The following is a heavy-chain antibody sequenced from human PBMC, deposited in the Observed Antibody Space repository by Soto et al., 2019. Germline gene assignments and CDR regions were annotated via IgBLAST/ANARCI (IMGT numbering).Heavy chain of an antibody. CDR1: GFTFSSYS. Sequence: EVQLAESGGGLVKPGGSLRLSCAASGFTFSSYSMNWVRQAPGKGLEWVSSISSSSSYIYYADSVKGRFTISRDNAKNSLYLQMNSLRAEDTAVYYCASLEGYCSSTSCLDYWGQGTLVTVSS. CDR2: ISSSSSYI. J-gene: IGHJ4*02. D-gene: IGHD2-2*01. CDR3: ASLEGYCSSTSCLDY. V-gene: IGHV3-21*01.